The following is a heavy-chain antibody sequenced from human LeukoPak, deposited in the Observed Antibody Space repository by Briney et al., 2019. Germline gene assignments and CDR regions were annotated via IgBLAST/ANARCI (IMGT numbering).Heavy chain of an antibody. CDR1: GYTFSAYY. V-gene: IGHV1-2*02. Sequence: ASVKASCKASGYTFSAYYMHWVRQAPGQGLEWMGWINPKSGGTNYAQKFQGRVTMTRDTSISTVYMELSRLTSADTAVYYCAGDQDSYGYGVDYWGQGSLVTVTS. D-gene: IGHD5-18*01. CDR2: INPKSGGT. CDR3: AGDQDSYGYGVDY. J-gene: IGHJ4*02.